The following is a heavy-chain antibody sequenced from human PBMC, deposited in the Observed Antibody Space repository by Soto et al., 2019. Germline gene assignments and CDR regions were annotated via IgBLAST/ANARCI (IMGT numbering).Heavy chain of an antibody. CDR3: SRVGCSNSKCYTRGMDV. J-gene: IGHJ6*02. D-gene: IGHD2-2*01. Sequence: SETLSLTCTVSGGSITDYSWVWIRQPAGKGLEWIGRIFSSGSTNYNPSLKGRITMSLDTSKNQFSLHLNSVTAADTAVYYCSRVGCSNSKCYTRGMDVWGQGTTVTVSS. CDR2: IFSSGST. CDR1: GGSITDYS. V-gene: IGHV4-4*07.